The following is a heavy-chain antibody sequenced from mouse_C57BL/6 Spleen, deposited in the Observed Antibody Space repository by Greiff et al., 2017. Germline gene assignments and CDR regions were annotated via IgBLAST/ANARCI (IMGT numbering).Heavy chain of an antibody. CDR3: ASLTTGFAY. J-gene: IGHJ3*01. CDR2: ISSGGSYT. CDR1: GFTFSSYG. V-gene: IGHV5-6*01. D-gene: IGHD1-1*01. Sequence: EVKLVESGGDLVKPGGSLKLSCAASGFTFSSYGMSWVRQTPDKRLEWVATISSGGSYTYYPDSVKGRFTISRDNAKNTLYLQMSSLKSEDTAMFYCASLTTGFAYWGQGTLVTVSA.